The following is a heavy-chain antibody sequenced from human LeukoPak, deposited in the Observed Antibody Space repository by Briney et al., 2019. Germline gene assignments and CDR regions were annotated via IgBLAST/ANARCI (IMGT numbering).Heavy chain of an antibody. V-gene: IGHV4-39*01. J-gene: IGHJ5*02. Sequence: SETLSLTCTVSGGSVNTKTYYWGWIRQPPGKGLEWIGIIYYSGSTYYNPSLKSRVTISVDTSKNQFSLRLSSVTAADTAVYFCARRATVTDEFDPWGQGTLVTVSS. CDR3: ARRATVTDEFDP. D-gene: IGHD4-17*01. CDR1: GGSVNTKTYY. CDR2: IYYSGST.